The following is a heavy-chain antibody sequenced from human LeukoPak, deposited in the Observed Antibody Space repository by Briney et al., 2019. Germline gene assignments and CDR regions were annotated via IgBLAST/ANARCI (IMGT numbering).Heavy chain of an antibody. CDR3: ARLTSSWYQDWYFDL. D-gene: IGHD6-13*01. Sequence: SETLSLTCTVSGGSITSYDWSWIRQPAGKGLEWIGRFYTSGSTNYNPSLKSRVTMSLDTYKNQFSLKLSSVTAADTAFYYCARLTSSWYQDWYFDLWGRGTLVTVSS. CDR2: FYTSGST. J-gene: IGHJ2*01. V-gene: IGHV4-4*07. CDR1: GGSITSYD.